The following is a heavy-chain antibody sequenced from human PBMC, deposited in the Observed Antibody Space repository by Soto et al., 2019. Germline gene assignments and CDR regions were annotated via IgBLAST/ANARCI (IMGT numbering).Heavy chain of an antibody. V-gene: IGHV4-59*08. CDR2: VHSTGST. J-gene: IGHJ6*03. CDR3: ARQQYCGSSTCYDSLYYQYMDV. CDR1: GGSIAGYH. Sequence: PSETLSLTCTVSGGSIAGYHWTWIRQPPGKGLEWIGYVHSTGSTNYNPSLNSRVAISIDTTNNQFSLRLSSVTAADTAVYFCARQQYCGSSTCYDSLYYQYMDVWGKGTMVTVSS. D-gene: IGHD2-2*01.